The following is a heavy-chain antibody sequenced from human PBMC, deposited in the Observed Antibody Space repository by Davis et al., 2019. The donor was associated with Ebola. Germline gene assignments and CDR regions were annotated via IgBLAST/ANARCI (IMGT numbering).Heavy chain of an antibody. D-gene: IGHD5-18*01. CDR1: GFTFDDYT. J-gene: IGHJ4*02. CDR3: TSNRYGLVAVGD. V-gene: IGHV3-9*01. Sequence: SLKISCAASGFTFDDYTMHWVRQAPGKGLEWVSGISWNSGDTVYADSVKGRFTISRDNSKNTLDLQMNSLKTEDTAVYYCTSNRYGLVAVGDWGQGTLVAVSS. CDR2: ISWNSGDT.